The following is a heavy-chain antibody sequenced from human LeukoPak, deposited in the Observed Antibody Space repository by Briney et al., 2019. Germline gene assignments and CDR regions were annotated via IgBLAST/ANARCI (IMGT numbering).Heavy chain of an antibody. V-gene: IGHV3-21*01. CDR2: ISSSSYI. J-gene: IGHJ4*02. Sequence: GGSLRLSCAASGFTFSSYSMTWVRQAPGKGLEWVSSISSSSYIYYADSVKGRFTISRDNAKNSLYLQMNSLRAEDTAVYYCARDIDSSGYFDYWGQGTLVTVSS. CDR1: GFTFSSYS. CDR3: ARDIDSSGYFDY. D-gene: IGHD3-22*01.